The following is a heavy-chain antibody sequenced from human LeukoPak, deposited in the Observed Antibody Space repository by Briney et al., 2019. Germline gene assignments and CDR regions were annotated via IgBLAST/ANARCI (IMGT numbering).Heavy chain of an antibody. CDR3: ARGRYESRIWPKSRYDYYHYMDV. V-gene: IGHV1-3*03. Sequence: GASVKVSCKASGYTFTSYTIHWVRQAPGQRLEWMGWINAGNGNTKYSQEFQDRVTITRDTSASTAYMELSSLRSEDMAVYYCARGRYESRIWPKSRYDYYHYMDVWGKGTTVTVSS. CDR2: INAGNGNT. D-gene: IGHD3-3*01. CDR1: GYTFTSYT. J-gene: IGHJ6*03.